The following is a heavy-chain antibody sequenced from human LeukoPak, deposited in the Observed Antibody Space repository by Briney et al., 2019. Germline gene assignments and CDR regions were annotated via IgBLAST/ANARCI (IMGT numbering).Heavy chain of an antibody. V-gene: IGHV1-69*02. J-gene: IGHJ3*02. CDR1: GGTFSSYT. Sequence: SVKVSCKASGGTFSSYTISWVRQAPGQGLEWMGRIIPILGIANYAQKFQGRVTITADKSTSTSYMELSSLRSEDMAVYYCARAHCSSTSCYAFDIWGQGTMVTVSS. CDR3: ARAHCSSTSCYAFDI. D-gene: IGHD2-2*01. CDR2: IIPILGIA.